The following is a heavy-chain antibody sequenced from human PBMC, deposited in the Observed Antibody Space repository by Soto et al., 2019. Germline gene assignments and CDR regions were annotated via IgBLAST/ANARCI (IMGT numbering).Heavy chain of an antibody. CDR2: ISGSGGST. V-gene: IGHV3-23*01. CDR3: AKDSPPYYYFICGMIRCNGNAFDI. D-gene: IGHD3-16*01. CDR1: GFTFSSYA. Sequence: GGSLRLSCAASGFTFSSYAICWVLQALGKGLEWVSAISGSGGSTYYADSVKGRFTISRDNSKNTLYLQMNSLRAEDTAVYYCAKDSPPYYYFICGMIRCNGNAFDIWCKRTMGTLSS. J-gene: IGHJ3*02.